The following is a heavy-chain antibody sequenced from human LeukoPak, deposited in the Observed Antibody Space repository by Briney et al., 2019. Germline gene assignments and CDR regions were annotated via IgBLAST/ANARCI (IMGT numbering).Heavy chain of an antibody. CDR3: ARDLGSGWYWFDP. D-gene: IGHD6-19*01. CDR2: ISSSSSSYI. CDR1: GFTFSSYS. J-gene: IGHJ5*02. Sequence: GGSLRLSCAASGFTFSSYSMNWVRQAPGKGLEWVSSISSSSSSYIYYADPVKGRFTISRDNAKNSLYLQMNSLRAEDTAVYYCARDLGSGWYWFDPWGQGTLVTVSS. V-gene: IGHV3-21*01.